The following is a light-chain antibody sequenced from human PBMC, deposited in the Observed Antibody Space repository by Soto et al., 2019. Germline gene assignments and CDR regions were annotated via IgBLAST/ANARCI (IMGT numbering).Light chain of an antibody. V-gene: IGLV2-8*01. CDR3: SSYAGSNNPVI. J-gene: IGLJ2*01. CDR1: SSDVGGYNY. CDR2: EVS. Sequence: QSALTQPPSASGSPGQSVTISCIGTSSDVGGYNYVSWYQQHPGKAPKFLIFEVSRRPSGVPDRFSGSKSGNTASLTVSGLQAEDEADYYCSSYAGSNNPVIFGGGTKLTVL.